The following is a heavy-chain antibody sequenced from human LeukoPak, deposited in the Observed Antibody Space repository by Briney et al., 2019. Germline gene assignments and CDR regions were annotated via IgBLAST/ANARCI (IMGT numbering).Heavy chain of an antibody. CDR1: GYTFTSYG. D-gene: IGHD2-15*01. Sequence: ASVKVSCKASGYTFTSYGTSWVRQAPGQGLEWMGWISAYNGNTNYAQKLQGRVTMTTDTSTSTAYMELRSLRSDDAAVYYCARFGYCSGGSCYLASLGYWGQGTLSPSPQ. CDR3: ARFGYCSGGSCYLASLGY. V-gene: IGHV1-18*01. CDR2: ISAYNGNT. J-gene: IGHJ4*02.